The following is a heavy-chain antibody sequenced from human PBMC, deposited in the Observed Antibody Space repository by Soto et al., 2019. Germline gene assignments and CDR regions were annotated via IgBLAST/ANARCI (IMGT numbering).Heavy chain of an antibody. CDR2: ISAYNGNT. V-gene: IGHV1-18*01. CDR1: GYTFTSYG. Sequence: GASVKVSCKASGYTFTSYGISWVRQAPGQGLEWMGWISAYNGNTNYAQKLQGRVTMTTDTSTSTAYMELRSLRSDDTAVYYCARDSSGWGGDNWFDPWGQGTRVTVS. D-gene: IGHD6-19*01. J-gene: IGHJ5*02. CDR3: ARDSSGWGGDNWFDP.